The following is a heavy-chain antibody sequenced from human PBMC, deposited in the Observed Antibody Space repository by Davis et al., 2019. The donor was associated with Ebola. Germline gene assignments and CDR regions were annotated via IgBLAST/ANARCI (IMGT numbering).Heavy chain of an antibody. D-gene: IGHD2-15*01. CDR1: GFTFSNYA. Sequence: PGGSLRLSCSASGFTFSNYAMHWGRQAPGKGLEYVSAISSNGGNTHYADSVRGRFTISRDNAKNSLYLQMNSLRAEDTAVYYCARDIRDIVVVVAATRMDVWGQGTTVTVSS. V-gene: IGHV3-64*04. J-gene: IGHJ6*02. CDR3: ARDIRDIVVVVAATRMDV. CDR2: ISSNGGNT.